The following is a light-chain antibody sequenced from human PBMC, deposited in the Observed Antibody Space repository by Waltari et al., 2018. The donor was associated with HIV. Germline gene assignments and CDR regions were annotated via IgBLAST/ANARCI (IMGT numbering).Light chain of an antibody. CDR1: QDISNH. V-gene: IGKV1-27*01. J-gene: IGKJ5*01. Sequence: DIQMSQSPSSLSASVGDRVTITCRTSQDISNHLAWYQQRPGAAPYLLIYAASTLRSGVPSRFSGSGSGTDFTLTINSLQPEDSASYYCLNYKSAPVTFGQGTRLEI. CDR2: AAS. CDR3: LNYKSAPVT.